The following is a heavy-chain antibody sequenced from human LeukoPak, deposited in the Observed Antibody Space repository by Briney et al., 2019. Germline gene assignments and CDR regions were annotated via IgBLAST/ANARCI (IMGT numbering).Heavy chain of an antibody. V-gene: IGHV4-28*05. CDR1: NYSLISNNW. J-gene: IGHJ4*02. CDR2: LHYSGSI. D-gene: IGHD5-12*01. CDR3: ARRGEWLRFHYFDY. Sequence: KASETLSLTCAVSNYSLISNNWWGWIRQPPGKGLEWIGYLHYSGSIYYNPSLKSRVTISVDTSKNQFSLSLSSVTAADTAVYYCARRGEWLRFHYFDYWGQGTLVTVSS.